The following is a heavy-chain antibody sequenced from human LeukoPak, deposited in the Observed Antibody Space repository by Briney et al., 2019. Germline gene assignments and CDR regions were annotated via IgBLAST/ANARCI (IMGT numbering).Heavy chain of an antibody. D-gene: IGHD2-2*01. J-gene: IGHJ6*03. CDR1: GGTFSSYA. Sequence: SVKVSCKASGGTFSSYAISWVRQAPGQGLEWMGGIIPIFGTANCAQKFQGRVTITTDESTSTAYMELSSLRSEDTAVYYCARGAPYRSSTRCYPNYYYYMDVWGKGTTVTVSS. CDR3: ARGAPYRSSTRCYPNYYYYMDV. V-gene: IGHV1-69*05. CDR2: IIPIFGTA.